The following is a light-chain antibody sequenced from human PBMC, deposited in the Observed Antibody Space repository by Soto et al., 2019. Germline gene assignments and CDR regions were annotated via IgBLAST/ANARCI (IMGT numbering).Light chain of an antibody. V-gene: IGLV2-14*01. Sequence: QSVLTQPASVSGSPGQSITISCTGTSSDVGAYNYVSWYQKHPGTAPKLIIYEVSNRPSGVSNRFTGSKSGNTASLTISGLQAEDEADYFCSSYTDSSNYVFGTGTKLTVL. CDR1: SSDVGAYNY. CDR3: SSYTDSSNYV. J-gene: IGLJ1*01. CDR2: EVS.